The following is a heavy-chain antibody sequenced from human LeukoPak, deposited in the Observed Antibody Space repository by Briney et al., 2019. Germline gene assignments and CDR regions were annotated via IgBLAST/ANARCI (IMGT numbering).Heavy chain of an antibody. Sequence: SETLSLTCAVYGGSFSGYYWSWIRQPPGKGLEWIGEINHSGSTNYNPSLKSRVTISVDTSKNQFSLKLSSVTAADTAVYYCARVGDSSGYYLHYYYGMDVWGQGTTVTVSS. D-gene: IGHD3-22*01. CDR1: GGSFSGYY. V-gene: IGHV4-34*01. J-gene: IGHJ6*02. CDR2: INHSGST. CDR3: ARVGDSSGYYLHYYYGMDV.